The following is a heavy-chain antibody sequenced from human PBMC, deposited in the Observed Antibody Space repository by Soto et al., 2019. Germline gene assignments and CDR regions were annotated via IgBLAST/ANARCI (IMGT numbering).Heavy chain of an antibody. D-gene: IGHD1-7*01. V-gene: IGHV3-23*01. CDR3: AKKSGTGMDV. Sequence: GGSLRLSCAAFGFTFSTSAMSWVRQAPGKGLEWVSSISGSGGSTHYADSVKGRFTIYRDNSKNTVYLQMNSLRAEDTAVYYCAKKSGTGMDVWGQGTTVTVSS. CDR1: GFTFSTSA. CDR2: ISGSGGST. J-gene: IGHJ6*02.